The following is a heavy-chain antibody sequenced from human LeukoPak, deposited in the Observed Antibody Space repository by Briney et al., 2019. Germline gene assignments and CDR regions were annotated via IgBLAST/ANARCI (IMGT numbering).Heavy chain of an antibody. D-gene: IGHD3-9*01. Sequence: ASVNVSCKASGYTLTCYYMHLLRQAPGQALEWMGWINPNSGGTNYAHKFHGRVTINSHTSISTAYMELSRLRSDDTAVYYCARIDILPGYYSFDPWGQGTLVTVS. V-gene: IGHV1-2*02. CDR3: ARIDILPGYYSFDP. CDR1: GYTLTCYY. J-gene: IGHJ5*02. CDR2: INPNSGGT.